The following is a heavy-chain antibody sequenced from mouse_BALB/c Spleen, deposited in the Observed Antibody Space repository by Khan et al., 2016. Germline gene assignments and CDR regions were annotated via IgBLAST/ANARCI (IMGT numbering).Heavy chain of an antibody. J-gene: IGHJ1*01. CDR1: GFTFSGFW. D-gene: IGHD2-3*01. Sequence: DVQLLETGGGLVQPGGSRGLSCEGSGFTFSGFWMSWVRQTPGKTLEWIGDINSDGSAINYAPSIKDRFTIFRDNDRNTLYLQMSSLRSEDTATYFCRGWDGYFFDVWGAGTTVTVSS. V-gene: IGHV11-2*02. CDR3: RGWDGYFFDV. CDR2: INSDGSAI.